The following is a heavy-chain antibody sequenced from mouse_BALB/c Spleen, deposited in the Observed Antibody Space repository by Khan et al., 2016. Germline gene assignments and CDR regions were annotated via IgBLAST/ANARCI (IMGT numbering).Heavy chain of an antibody. Sequence: QIQLVQSGPELKKPGETVRISCKASGYTFTTAGMQWVQKMPGKGLQWIGWINTHSGVPKYAEEFKGRFAFSLETSASTAYLQISNLKNEDTDTYCWTREGTARATWAMDYWGQGTSVTVSS. D-gene: IGHD3-2*01. CDR2: INTHSGVP. CDR1: GYTFTTAG. V-gene: IGHV9-4*02. J-gene: IGHJ4*01. CDR3: TREGTARATWAMDY.